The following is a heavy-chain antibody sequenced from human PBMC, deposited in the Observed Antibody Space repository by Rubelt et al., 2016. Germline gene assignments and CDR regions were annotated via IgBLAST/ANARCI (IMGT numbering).Heavy chain of an antibody. Sequence: EVQLLESGGGLVQPGGSPRLSCAASGFTFSIYAMNWVRQAPGKGLEWVSYISGSGGATYYADSVKGRFTISRDNSKNTLYLQMNSLGAEDTAVYYCAKGGVGWNYYHYWGQGTLVTVSS. CDR1: GFTFSIYA. J-gene: IGHJ4*02. CDR2: ISGSGGAT. D-gene: IGHD6-19*01. V-gene: IGHV3-23*01. CDR3: AKGGVGWNYYHY.